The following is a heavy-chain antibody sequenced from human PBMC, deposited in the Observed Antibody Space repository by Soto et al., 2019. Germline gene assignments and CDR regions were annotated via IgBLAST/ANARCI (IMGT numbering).Heavy chain of an antibody. Sequence: SETLSLTCTVSGGSISSYYWSWIRQPPGKGLEWIGYIYYSGSTNYNPSLKSRVTISVDTSKNQFSLKLSSVTAADTAVYYCARVYSGYDFYSFDYWGQGPLVTVSS. D-gene: IGHD5-12*01. CDR2: IYYSGST. J-gene: IGHJ4*02. CDR1: GGSISSYY. CDR3: ARVYSGYDFYSFDY. V-gene: IGHV4-59*01.